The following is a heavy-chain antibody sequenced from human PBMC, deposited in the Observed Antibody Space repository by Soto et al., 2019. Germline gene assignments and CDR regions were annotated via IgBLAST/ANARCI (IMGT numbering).Heavy chain of an antibody. J-gene: IGHJ6*03. Sequence: SETLSLTCTVSGGSISSSSYYWGWIRQPPGKGLEWIGSIYYSGSTYYNPSLKSRVTISVDTSKNQFSLKLSSVTAADTAVYYCARQLNRPYYGDYVKDYYYMDVWGKGTTVTVSS. CDR1: GGSISSSSYY. CDR3: ARQLNRPYYGDYVKDYYYMDV. CDR2: IYYSGST. D-gene: IGHD4-17*01. V-gene: IGHV4-39*01.